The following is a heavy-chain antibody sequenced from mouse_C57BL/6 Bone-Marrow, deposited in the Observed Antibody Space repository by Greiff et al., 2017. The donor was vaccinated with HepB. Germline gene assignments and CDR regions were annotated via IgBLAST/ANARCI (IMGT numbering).Heavy chain of an antibody. D-gene: IGHD2-12*01. J-gene: IGHJ4*01. CDR2: IRLKSDNYAT. CDR3: ALYSPYAMDY. Sequence: EVMLVESGGGLVQPGGSMKLSCVASGFTFSNYWMNWVRQSPEKGLEWVAQIRLKSDNYATHYAESVKGRFTISRDDSKSSVYLQMNNLRAEDTGIYYCALYSPYAMDYWGQGTSVTVSS. V-gene: IGHV6-3*01. CDR1: GFTFSNYW.